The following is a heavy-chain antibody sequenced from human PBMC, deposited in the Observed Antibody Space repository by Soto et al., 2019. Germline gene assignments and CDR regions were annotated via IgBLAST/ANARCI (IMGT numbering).Heavy chain of an antibody. CDR3: ARRQVRSIVGDKVDSDI. D-gene: IGHD1-26*01. Sequence: GEALKISCKCSGYSFTSYLSILARQMPGKGLEWMGRIDPSDSYTNYSPSFQGHVTISADKSISTAYLQWSSLKASDTAMYYCARRQVRSIVGDKVDSDIWGQGKMVTV. CDR2: IDPSDSYT. J-gene: IGHJ3*02. CDR1: GYSFTSYL. V-gene: IGHV5-10-1*01.